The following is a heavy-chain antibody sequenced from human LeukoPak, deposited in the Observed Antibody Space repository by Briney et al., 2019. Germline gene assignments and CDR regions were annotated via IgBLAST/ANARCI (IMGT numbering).Heavy chain of an antibody. J-gene: IGHJ2*01. CDR2: INHSGST. CDR3: ARGGRLVRYWCFDL. CDR1: GGSFSGYY. D-gene: IGHD3-10*01. Sequence: SETLSLTCAVYGGSFSGYYWSWIRQPPGKGLEWIGEINHSGSTNYNPSLKSRVTISVDTSKNQFSLKLSSVTAADTAVYYCARGGRLVRYWCFDLWGRGTLVTVSS. V-gene: IGHV4-34*01.